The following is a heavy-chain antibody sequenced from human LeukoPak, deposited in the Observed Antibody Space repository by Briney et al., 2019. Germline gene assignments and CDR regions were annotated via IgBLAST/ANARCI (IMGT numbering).Heavy chain of an antibody. V-gene: IGHV3-7*01. D-gene: IGHD3-16*01. CDR1: GFTFSRNW. CDR3: AREFWGTETTFDY. J-gene: IGHJ4*02. CDR2: IKQDGSVK. Sequence: PGGSLRLSCAASGFTFSRNWMSWVRQAPGKGLEWVANIKQDGSVKNYVDSVKGRFTISRDNAKNSLYLQMNSLRAEDTAVYYCAREFWGTETTFDYWGQGTLVTASS.